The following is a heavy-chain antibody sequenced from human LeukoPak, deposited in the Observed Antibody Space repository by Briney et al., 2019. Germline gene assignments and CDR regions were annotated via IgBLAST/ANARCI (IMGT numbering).Heavy chain of an antibody. CDR3: AKDGDWLLNYYMDV. CDR1: GFTFSDYS. Sequence: GGSLRLSCAASGFTFSDYSMHWVRQAPGKGLNWVAFIRYDGSNKYYADSVKGRFTISRDNSKNTLYLQMNSLRAEDTAVYYCAKDGDWLLNYYMDVWGKGTTVTISS. D-gene: IGHD3-9*01. J-gene: IGHJ6*03. V-gene: IGHV3-30*02. CDR2: IRYDGSNK.